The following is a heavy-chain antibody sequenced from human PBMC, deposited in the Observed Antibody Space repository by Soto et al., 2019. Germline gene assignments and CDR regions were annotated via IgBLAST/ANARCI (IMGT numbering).Heavy chain of an antibody. Sequence: EAQLLESGGGSAQPGGSLRLNCEASGFTFSSYAMSWVRQAPGKGLEWVSGISFNGGSTYYVESVKGRFTISRDNSKKTLHLQMDSLRVEDTAVYYCAKDHVIRFLEGQKYEWGQGTLVTVSS. J-gene: IGHJ4*02. D-gene: IGHD3-3*01. CDR2: ISFNGGST. V-gene: IGHV3-23*01. CDR3: AKDHVIRFLEGQKYE. CDR1: GFTFSSYA.